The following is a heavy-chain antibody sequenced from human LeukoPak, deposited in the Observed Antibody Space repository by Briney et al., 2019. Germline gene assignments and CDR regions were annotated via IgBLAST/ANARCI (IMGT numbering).Heavy chain of an antibody. CDR3: AGIIAAANYYFDY. Sequence: SETLSLTCSVSGYSISTGYYWSWIRQPPGKGLEWIGSIYYSGSTYYNPSLKSRVTISVDTSKNQFSLKLSSVTAADTAVYYCAGIIAAANYYFDYWGQGTLVTVSS. V-gene: IGHV4-38-2*01. D-gene: IGHD6-13*01. J-gene: IGHJ4*02. CDR1: GYSISTGYY. CDR2: IYYSGST.